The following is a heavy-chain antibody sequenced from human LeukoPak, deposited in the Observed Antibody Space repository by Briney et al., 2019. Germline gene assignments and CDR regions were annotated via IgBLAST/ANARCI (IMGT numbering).Heavy chain of an antibody. CDR3: AKASIICDILTGYNYYFDY. D-gene: IGHD3-9*01. V-gene: IGHV3-23*01. CDR1: GFTVSSNY. J-gene: IGHJ4*02. Sequence: GGSLRLSCAASGFTVSSNYMTWVRQAPGKGLEWVSAISGSGGITYYADSVKGRFTISRDNSKNTLYLQMNSLRAEDTAVYYCAKASIICDILTGYNYYFDYWGQGTLVTVSS. CDR2: ISGSGGIT.